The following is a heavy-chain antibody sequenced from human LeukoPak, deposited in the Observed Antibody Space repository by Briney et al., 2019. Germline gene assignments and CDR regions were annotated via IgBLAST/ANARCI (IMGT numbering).Heavy chain of an antibody. CDR1: GYSFTNYW. V-gene: IGHV5-10-1*01. CDR2: INPTDSYT. Sequence: GESLKISCKGSGYSFTNYWISGVRQMPGKGLEWMGRINPTDSYTNYSPSFQGPVTISADKSTSTAYLQWRSLRASDTAIYYCAFSRDGHAFDIWGQGTMVPVSS. CDR3: AFSRDGHAFDI. J-gene: IGHJ3*02.